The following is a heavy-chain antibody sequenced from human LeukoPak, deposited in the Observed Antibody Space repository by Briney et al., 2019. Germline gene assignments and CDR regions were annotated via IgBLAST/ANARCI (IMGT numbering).Heavy chain of an antibody. CDR2: ISSSGRTI. J-gene: IGHJ4*02. Sequence: GGSLRLSCAASGFTFSDYYMSWIRQTPGNGLEWISYISSSGRTIYYTDSVKGRFTISGDNAKNSLSLQVNSVRAEDTAVYYCANIAAAGDFDYWGQGTLVTVSS. CDR1: GFTFSDYY. V-gene: IGHV3-11*01. CDR3: ANIAAAGDFDY. D-gene: IGHD6-13*01.